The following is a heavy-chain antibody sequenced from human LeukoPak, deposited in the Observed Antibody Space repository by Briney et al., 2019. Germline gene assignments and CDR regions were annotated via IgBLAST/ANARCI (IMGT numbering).Heavy chain of an antibody. D-gene: IGHD7-27*01. V-gene: IGHV1-69*13. Sequence: SVKVSCKTSGDTFSSYVIGWVRQAPGQGLEWMGGIIPIFRTANYGQKFQGRVTITADESTITAYMELSSLRSEDTAVYYCARGYWGSYYFDYWGQGTLVTVSS. J-gene: IGHJ4*02. CDR3: ARGYWGSYYFDY. CDR2: IIPIFRTA. CDR1: GDTFSSYV.